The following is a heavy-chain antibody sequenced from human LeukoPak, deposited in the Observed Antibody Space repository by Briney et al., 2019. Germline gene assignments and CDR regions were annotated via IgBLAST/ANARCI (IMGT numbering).Heavy chain of an antibody. CDR3: AKSHCSSTSCHIGGYYFDY. CDR1: GFTFSSYA. Sequence: GGSLRLSCAAAGFTFSSYAMSWVRQAPGKGLECVSAISGSGGSTYYADSVKGRFTISRDNSKNTLYLQMNSLRAEDTAVYYCAKSHCSSTSCHIGGYYFDYWGQGTLVTVSS. J-gene: IGHJ4*02. CDR2: ISGSGGST. V-gene: IGHV3-23*01. D-gene: IGHD2-2*02.